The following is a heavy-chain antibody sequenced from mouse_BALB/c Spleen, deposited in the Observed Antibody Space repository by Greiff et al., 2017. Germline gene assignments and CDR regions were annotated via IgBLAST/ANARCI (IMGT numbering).Heavy chain of an antibody. J-gene: IGHJ4*01. CDR2: IWSGGST. V-gene: IGHV2-2*02. CDR3: ARVWLRRRAGDY. D-gene: IGHD2-2*01. Sequence: QVQLKESGPGLVQPSQSLSITCTVSGFSLTSYGVHWVRQSPGKGLEWLGVIWSGGSTDYNAAFISRLSISKDNSKSQVFFKMNSLQANDTAIYYCARVWLRRRAGDYWGQGTSVTVSS. CDR1: GFSLTSYG.